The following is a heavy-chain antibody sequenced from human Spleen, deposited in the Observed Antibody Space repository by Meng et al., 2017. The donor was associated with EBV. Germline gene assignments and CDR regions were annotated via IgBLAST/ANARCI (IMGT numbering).Heavy chain of an antibody. V-gene: IGHV1-69*01. Sequence: QVQLVQSATEVKKPGSSVKVPCKTSGGTFRSDAISWVRQAPGQGLEWMGGLIPMFGAPNYAQKFQDRVTITADESTSTHSLDLTRLRSEDTAVYYCASESGRGYTPDYWGRGTLVTVSS. CDR1: GGTFRSDA. D-gene: IGHD3-10*01. CDR2: LIPMFGAP. J-gene: IGHJ4*02. CDR3: ASESGRGYTPDY.